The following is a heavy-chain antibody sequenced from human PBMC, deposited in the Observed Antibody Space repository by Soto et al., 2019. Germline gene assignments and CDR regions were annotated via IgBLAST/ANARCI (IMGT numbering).Heavy chain of an antibody. CDR3: ARHVTSLSIRPPTNFYQYYGIDV. V-gene: IGHV5-51*01. Sequence: GESLKISCKGSGYSFSNSWIGWVRQMPGKGLEWMGIIYPGDSDTRYSPSFQGQVTISPDKSISTAYLQWSSLKASDTAMYYCARHVTSLSIRPPTNFYQYYGIDVWGQGTTVTVSS. CDR1: GYSFSNSW. J-gene: IGHJ6*02. D-gene: IGHD2-2*02. CDR2: IYPGDSDT.